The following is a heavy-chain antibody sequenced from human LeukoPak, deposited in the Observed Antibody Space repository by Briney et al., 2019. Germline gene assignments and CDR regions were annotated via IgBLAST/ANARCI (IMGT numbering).Heavy chain of an antibody. D-gene: IGHD5-24*01. CDR3: ASSRDGYNMEDY. CDR2: IYYSGST. V-gene: IGHV4-39*01. Sequence: SETLSLTCTVSGGSISSSSYYWGWIRQPPGKGLEWIGSIYYSGSTYYNPSLKSRVTISVDTSKNQFSLKLSSVTAADTAVYYCASSRDGYNMEDYWGQGTLVTVSS. CDR1: GGSISSSSYY. J-gene: IGHJ4*02.